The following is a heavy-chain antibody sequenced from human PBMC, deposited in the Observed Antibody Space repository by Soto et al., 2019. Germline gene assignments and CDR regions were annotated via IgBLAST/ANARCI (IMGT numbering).Heavy chain of an antibody. CDR1: EFTFANAW. D-gene: IGHD4-17*01. CDR2: IKSKADGGTT. V-gene: IGHV3-15*01. Sequence: ESGGDLVKPGGSLRLSCAASEFTFANAWISWVRQAPGKGLEWVGRIKSKADGGTTDYAAPVKGRFTISRDESQNTLYLQMNSLKTEDTAVYYCTSLYYGHWGQGTLVTVSS. J-gene: IGHJ4*02. CDR3: TSLYYGH.